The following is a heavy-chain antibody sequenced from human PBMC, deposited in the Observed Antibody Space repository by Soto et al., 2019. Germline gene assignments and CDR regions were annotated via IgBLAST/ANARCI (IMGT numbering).Heavy chain of an antibody. CDR2: ISSSSSYI. CDR1: GFTFSSYS. CDR3: ARDGYYYGMDV. V-gene: IGHV3-21*01. J-gene: IGHJ6*02. Sequence: EVQLVESGGGLVKPGGSLRLSCAASGFTFSSYSMNWVRQAPGKGLEWVSSISSSSSYIYCADSVKGRFTISRDNAKNSLYLQMNSLRAEDTAVYYCARDGYYYGMDVWGQGTTVTVSS.